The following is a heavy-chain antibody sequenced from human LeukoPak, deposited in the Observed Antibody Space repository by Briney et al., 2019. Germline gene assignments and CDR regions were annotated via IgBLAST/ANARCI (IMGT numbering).Heavy chain of an antibody. D-gene: IGHD3-10*01. CDR3: ARGFDGLGETTLDY. CDR2: IWYDGSNK. J-gene: IGHJ4*02. V-gene: IGHV3-33*01. CDR1: GFTFSSYG. Sequence: GGSLRLSCAASGFTFSSYGMHWVRQAPGKGLEWVAVIWYDGSNKYYADSVKGRFTISRDNSKNTLYLQMNSLRAEDTAVYYCARGFDGLGETTLDYWGQGTLVTVSS.